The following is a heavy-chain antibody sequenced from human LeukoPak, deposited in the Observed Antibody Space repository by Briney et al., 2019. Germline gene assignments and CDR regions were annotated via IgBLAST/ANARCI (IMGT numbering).Heavy chain of an antibody. CDR3: ARSIYYYDSSGYYRDAFDI. J-gene: IGHJ3*02. CDR1: GGSISSYY. D-gene: IGHD3-22*01. Sequence: SETLSLTCTVSGGSISSYYWSWIRQPAGKGLEWIGRIYTSGSTNYNPSLKNRVTMSVDTSKNQFSLKLSSVTAADTAVYYCARSIYYYDSSGYYRDAFDIWGQGTMVTASS. V-gene: IGHV4-4*07. CDR2: IYTSGST.